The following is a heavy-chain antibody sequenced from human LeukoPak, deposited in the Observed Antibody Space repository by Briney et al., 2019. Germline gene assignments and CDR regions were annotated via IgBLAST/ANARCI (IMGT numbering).Heavy chain of an antibody. CDR2: IIPLIDIT. CDR3: AKGRASLGAPIDS. V-gene: IGHV1-69*04. D-gene: IGHD1-26*01. J-gene: IGHJ4*02. CDR1: GGIFTSVG. Sequence: SVKVSCKTSGGIFTSVGISWVRQAPGQGLEWMGRIIPLIDITNYAQNFQGRVTITADKSTSTAYMELSGLTFDDTAIYYCAKGRASLGAPIDSWGPGTLVTVSS.